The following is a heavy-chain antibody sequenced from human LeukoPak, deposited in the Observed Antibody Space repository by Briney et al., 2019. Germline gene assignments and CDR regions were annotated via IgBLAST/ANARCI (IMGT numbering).Heavy chain of an antibody. CDR2: INRSGGT. D-gene: IGHD3-16*01. Sequence: SETLSLTCAVYGGSFSGYYWSWIRQPPGKGLEWIGEINRSGGTKYNPSLKSRVTISVDTSKNQFSLKLSSVTAADTAVYYCARAARYVWGGYYFDYWGQGTLVTVSS. CDR3: ARAARYVWGGYYFDY. V-gene: IGHV4-34*01. CDR1: GGSFSGYY. J-gene: IGHJ4*02.